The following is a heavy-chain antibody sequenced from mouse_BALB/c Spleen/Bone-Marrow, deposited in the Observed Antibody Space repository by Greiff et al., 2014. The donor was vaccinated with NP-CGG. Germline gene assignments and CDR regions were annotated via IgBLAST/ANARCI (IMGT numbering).Heavy chain of an antibody. D-gene: IGHD2-5*01. CDR1: GYSFTGYY. J-gene: IGHJ2*01. Sequence: GASVSISCKASGYSFTGYYMHWIKQSHGTSLEWIGYISCYNGASGYNQKFKGKATFTVDTSSTIAYMQFNSLTSEDATVYYETRRSYSTNDLDFWGKGNTLTVVS. CDR3: TRRSYSTNDLDF. V-gene: IGHV1S34*01. CDR2: ISCYNGAS.